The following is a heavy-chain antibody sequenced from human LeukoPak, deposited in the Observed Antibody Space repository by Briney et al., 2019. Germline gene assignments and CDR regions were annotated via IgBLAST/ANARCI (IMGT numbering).Heavy chain of an antibody. Sequence: GGSLRLSCAASGFTFSIYAMSWVRQAPGRGLEWVSAISGSGGTAYYADSVKGRFTISRDNSKNTLYLQMNSLRAEDTAVYYCAFSSSWYVDYWGQGTLVTVSS. CDR3: AFSSSWYVDY. CDR2: ISGSGGTA. J-gene: IGHJ4*02. V-gene: IGHV3-23*01. CDR1: GFTFSIYA. D-gene: IGHD6-13*01.